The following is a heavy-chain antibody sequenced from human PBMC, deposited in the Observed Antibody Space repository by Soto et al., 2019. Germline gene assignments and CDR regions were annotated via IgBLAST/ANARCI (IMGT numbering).Heavy chain of an antibody. CDR3: ARDQRHYYYYGMDV. CDR2: IIPIFGTA. Sequence: ASVKVSCKASGGTFSSYAISWVRQAPGQGLEWMGGIIPIFGTANYAQKFQGRVTITADESTSTAYMELSSLRSEDTAVYYCARDQRHYYYYGMDVWGQGTTVTVSS. V-gene: IGHV1-69*13. D-gene: IGHD6-25*01. CDR1: GGTFSSYA. J-gene: IGHJ6*02.